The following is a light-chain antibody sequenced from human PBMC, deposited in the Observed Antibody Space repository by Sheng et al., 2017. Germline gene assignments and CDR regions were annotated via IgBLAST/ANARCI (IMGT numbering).Light chain of an antibody. CDR1: QDISNY. Sequence: DSQMTQSPSSLSASVGDRVTITCRASQDISNYLAWYQQEPGKVPKLLIYAASTLQSGVPPRFSGSASGTDFTLTITSLQPEDVATYYCQKYNSAPRTFGQGTKVEIK. CDR2: AAS. J-gene: IGKJ1*01. V-gene: IGKV1-27*01. CDR3: QKYNSAPRT.